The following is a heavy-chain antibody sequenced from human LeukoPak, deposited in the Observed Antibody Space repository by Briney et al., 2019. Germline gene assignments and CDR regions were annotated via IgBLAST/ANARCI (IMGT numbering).Heavy chain of an antibody. D-gene: IGHD1-7*01. CDR3: AREVWDPKYNWNYGPPSTGGIAFDI. CDR1: GGTFSSYA. J-gene: IGHJ3*02. CDR2: IIPIFGTA. Sequence: GASVKVSCKASGGTFSSYAISWVRQAPGQGLEWMGGIIPIFGTANYAQKFQGRVTITADESTSTAYIELSSLRSEDTAVYYCAREVWDPKYNWNYGPPSTGGIAFDIWGQGTMVTVSS. V-gene: IGHV1-69*13.